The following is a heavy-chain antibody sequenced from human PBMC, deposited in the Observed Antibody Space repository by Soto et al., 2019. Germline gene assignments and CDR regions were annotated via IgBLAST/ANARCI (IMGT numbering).Heavy chain of an antibody. D-gene: IGHD6-6*01. CDR1: GGSINSGGYS. CDR2: IYYSGST. V-gene: IGHV4-31*02. CDR3: AEGSSKSCFDP. Sequence: PSETLSLTWTVSGGSINSGGYSWSLIRQHPGKGLEWIGYIYYSGSTYYNPSLKSRVTISLDTSKNQFSLKLSSMTAADTAVYYGAEGSSKSCFDPCGQGTLVTGSS. J-gene: IGHJ5*02.